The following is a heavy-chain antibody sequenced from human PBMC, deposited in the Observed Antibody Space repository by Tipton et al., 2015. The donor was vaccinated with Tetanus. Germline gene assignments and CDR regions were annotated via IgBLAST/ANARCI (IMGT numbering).Heavy chain of an antibody. CDR1: GGSISRYY. J-gene: IGHJ4*02. CDR2: IYYSGST. D-gene: IGHD4-17*01. V-gene: IGHV4-59*01. Sequence: LRLSCTVSGGSISRYYWSWIRQPPGKGLEWIGYIYYSGSTNYNPSLKSRVTISVDTSKNQFSLKLSSVTAADTAVYYCARSQYGDYVDYWGQGTLVTVSS. CDR3: ARSQYGDYVDY.